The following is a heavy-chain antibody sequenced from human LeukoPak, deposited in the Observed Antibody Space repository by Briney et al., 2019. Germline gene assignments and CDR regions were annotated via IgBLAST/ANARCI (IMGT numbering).Heavy chain of an antibody. V-gene: IGHV3-21*01. J-gene: IGHJ4*02. CDR2: ISSSSSYI. Sequence: PGGSLRLSCAASGFTFSSYSMNWVRQAPGKGLEWVSSISSSSSYIYYADSVKGRFTISRDNAKNSLYLQMNSLRAEDTAVYYCARVGYCSSTSCYLDYWGQGTLVTVSS. CDR3: ARVGYCSSTSCYLDY. D-gene: IGHD2-2*01. CDR1: GFTFSSYS.